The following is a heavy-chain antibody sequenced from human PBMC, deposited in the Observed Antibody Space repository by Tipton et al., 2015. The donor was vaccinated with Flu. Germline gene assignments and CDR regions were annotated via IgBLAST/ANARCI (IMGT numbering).Heavy chain of an antibody. Sequence: SLRLSCAASGFTFSNYYMHWVRQAPGKGLVWVSRIKSDGRSTSYADSVKGRFTISRDIAMDTLYLQMNSLGAEDSAVYYCARDLGVPAHDWYFDLWGRGTLVTVSS. V-gene: IGHV3-74*01. CDR3: ARDLGVPAHDWYFDL. J-gene: IGHJ2*01. CDR2: IKSDGRST. CDR1: GFTFSNYY. D-gene: IGHD2-2*01.